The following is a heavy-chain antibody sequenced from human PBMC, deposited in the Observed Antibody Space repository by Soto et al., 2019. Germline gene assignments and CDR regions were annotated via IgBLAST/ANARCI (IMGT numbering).Heavy chain of an antibody. CDR2: IYYSGST. J-gene: IGHJ5*02. CDR1: DGSVSSGSYY. CDR3: ARVSSITMVRGVIWFDP. V-gene: IGHV4-61*01. Sequence: SETQSLNYTVSDGSVSSGSYYWSWIRQPRGKGLEWIGYIYYSGSTNYNPSLKSRVTISVDTSKNQFSLKLSSVTAADTAVYYCARVSSITMVRGVIWFDPWGQGTLVTVSS. D-gene: IGHD3-10*01.